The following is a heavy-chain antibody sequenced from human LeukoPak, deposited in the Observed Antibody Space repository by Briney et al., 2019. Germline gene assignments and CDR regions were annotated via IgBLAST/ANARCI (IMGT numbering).Heavy chain of an antibody. CDR1: GGSFSGYY. CDR3: ARGRPLAAALRHAFDI. D-gene: IGHD6-13*01. Sequence: SETLSLTCAVYGGSFSGYYWSWIRQPPGKGLEWIGEINHSGSTNYNPSLKSRVTISVDTSKNQFSLKLSSVTAADTAVYYCARGRPLAAALRHAFDIWGQGTMVTVSS. CDR2: INHSGST. V-gene: IGHV4-34*01. J-gene: IGHJ3*02.